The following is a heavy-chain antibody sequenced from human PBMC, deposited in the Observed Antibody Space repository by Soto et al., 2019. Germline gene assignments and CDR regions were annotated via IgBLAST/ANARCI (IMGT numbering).Heavy chain of an antibody. V-gene: IGHV4-4*08. CDR2: THSSGIT. Sequence: QVQLQGSGPGLVKPSETLSLTCTVSGGSITGYHWSWIRQPPGKGLEWIGYTHSSGITNYNPSLQSRVTISVDTSKNHFSLKLSSVTASDTAVYYCASYIEGGGGRGYWGQGHLVTVSS. CDR1: GGSITGYH. CDR3: ASYIEGGGGRGY. J-gene: IGHJ4*02. D-gene: IGHD1-26*01.